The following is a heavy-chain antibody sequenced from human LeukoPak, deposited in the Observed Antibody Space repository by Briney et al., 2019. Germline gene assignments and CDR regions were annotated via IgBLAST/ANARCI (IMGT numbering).Heavy chain of an antibody. D-gene: IGHD3-10*01. CDR1: GFTVSSNS. Sequence: GGSLRLSCTVSGFTVSSNSMSWVRQAPGKGLEWVSFIYSDNTHYSDSVKGRFTISRDNSKNTLYLQMNSLRAEDTAVYYCARGDSSSSLLLWFGELLEEPSFDYWGQGTLVTVSS. V-gene: IGHV3-53*01. CDR2: IYSDNT. CDR3: ARGDSSSSLLLWFGELLEEPSFDY. J-gene: IGHJ4*02.